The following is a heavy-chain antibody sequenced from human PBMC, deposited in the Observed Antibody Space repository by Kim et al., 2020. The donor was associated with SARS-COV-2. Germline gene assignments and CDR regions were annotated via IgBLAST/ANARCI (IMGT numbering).Heavy chain of an antibody. CDR2: ISGGGGST. V-gene: IGHV3-23*01. Sequence: GGSLRLSCVASGFTFTSYDMNWVRQAPGKGLEWVSGISGGGGSTYYADSVKGRFTISRDSSKNMVYLQMNSLRAEDTAVYYCAKELRMTTQTSGGDFFDYWGRGTLVTVSS. D-gene: IGHD4-17*01. J-gene: IGHJ4*02. CDR1: GFTFTSYD. CDR3: AKELRMTTQTSGGDFFDY.